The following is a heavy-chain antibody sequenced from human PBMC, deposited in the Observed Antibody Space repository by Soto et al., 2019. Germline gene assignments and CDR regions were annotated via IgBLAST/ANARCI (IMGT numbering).Heavy chain of an antibody. CDR3: ARPGTDCSGGSCYFVPEYFQH. Sequence: VQLVESGGGVVQPGRSLRLSCSASGFTFSAYGMHWVRQAPGKGPEWVAIIWHDGSQKYYAESVKGRFIISRDNSKDTLYLQMNNLRVEDTAVYYCARPGTDCSGGSCYFVPEYFQHWGRGTLVSVSS. D-gene: IGHD2-15*01. V-gene: IGHV3-33*01. CDR1: GFTFSAYG. CDR2: IWHDGSQK. J-gene: IGHJ1*01.